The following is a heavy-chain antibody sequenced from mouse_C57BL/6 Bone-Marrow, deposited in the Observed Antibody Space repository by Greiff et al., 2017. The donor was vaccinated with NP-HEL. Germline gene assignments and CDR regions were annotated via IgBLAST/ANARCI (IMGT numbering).Heavy chain of an antibody. J-gene: IGHJ1*03. D-gene: IGHD2-3*01. CDR3: ARENDGYYLFYWYFDG. CDR1: GYTFTSYW. Sequence: VQLQQSGAELAKPGASVQLSCTASGYTFTSYWMHWVKQRPGQGLDWLGYINPSSGYTQYNPKFKDQATLTADKSSRTAYMQLSSLTYEDSAGYYCARENDGYYLFYWYFDGGGTGTTVTVSS. V-gene: IGHV1-7*01. CDR2: INPSSGYT.